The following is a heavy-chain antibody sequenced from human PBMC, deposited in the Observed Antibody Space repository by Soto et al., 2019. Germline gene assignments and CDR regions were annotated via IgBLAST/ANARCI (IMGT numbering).Heavy chain of an antibody. CDR1: GYTFTGYY. Sequence: ASVKVSCKASGYTFTGYYMHWVRQAPGQGLEWMGWINPNSGGTNYAQKFQGWVTMTRDTSISTAYMELSRLRSEDTAVYYCARELLGYCSGGSCYGSYYYYGMDVWGQGTTVTVSS. CDR2: INPNSGGT. CDR3: ARELLGYCSGGSCYGSYYYYGMDV. V-gene: IGHV1-2*04. J-gene: IGHJ6*02. D-gene: IGHD2-15*01.